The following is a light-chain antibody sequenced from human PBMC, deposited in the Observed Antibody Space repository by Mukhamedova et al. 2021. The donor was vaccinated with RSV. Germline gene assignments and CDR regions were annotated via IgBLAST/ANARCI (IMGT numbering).Light chain of an antibody. Sequence: QSVLYSSNNKNYLAWYQQKPGQPPKLLIYWASTRESGVPDRFSGSGSGTDFTLTISSLQAEDVAVYYCQQYYSTPCSFGQGTKL. CDR2: WAS. CDR1: QSVLYSSNNKNY. CDR3: QQYYSTPCS. J-gene: IGKJ2*04. V-gene: IGKV4-1*01.